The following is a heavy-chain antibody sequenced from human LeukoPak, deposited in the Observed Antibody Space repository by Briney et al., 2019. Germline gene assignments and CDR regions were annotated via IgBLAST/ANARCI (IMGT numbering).Heavy chain of an antibody. J-gene: IGHJ2*01. V-gene: IGHV3-21*01. CDR3: ARGSKPAAMIGPWYFDL. Sequence: GGSLRLSCAASGFTFSSYSMNWVRQAPGKGLEWVSSISSSSSYIYYADSVEGRFTISRDNAKNSLYLQMNSLRAEDTAVYYCARGSKPAAMIGPWYFDLWGRGTLVTVSS. CDR2: ISSSSSYI. D-gene: IGHD2-2*01. CDR1: GFTFSSYS.